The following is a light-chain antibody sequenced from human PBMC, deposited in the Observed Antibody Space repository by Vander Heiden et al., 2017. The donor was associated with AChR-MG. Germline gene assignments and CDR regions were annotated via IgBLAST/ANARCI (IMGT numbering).Light chain of an antibody. CDR2: DAS. Sequence: EIVLIQSSATPSLSPGDRASLSCRASQSVSSYLAWYQQKPGQAPRHLIYDASNGATGIPARFSGSGSGTDFTLTISSLEPEDFAGYYCQQRGTFGGGTKVEIK. J-gene: IGKJ4*01. CDR1: QSVSSY. V-gene: IGKV3-11*01. CDR3: QQRGT.